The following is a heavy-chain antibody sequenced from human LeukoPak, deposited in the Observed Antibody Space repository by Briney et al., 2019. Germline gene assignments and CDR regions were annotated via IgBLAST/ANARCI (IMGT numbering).Heavy chain of an antibody. Sequence: GGSLRLSCVASGFTFSSYWMNWVRQAPGKGLEWVANIKQDGSEKYSVDSVKGRFTISRDNAKNSLYLQMDSLRAEDTAVYYCARESHRGRVVQFWWDDAFDIWGQGTMVTVSS. D-gene: IGHD5-18*01. J-gene: IGHJ3*02. CDR3: ARESHRGRVVQFWWDDAFDI. CDR1: GFTFSSYW. V-gene: IGHV3-7*01. CDR2: IKQDGSEK.